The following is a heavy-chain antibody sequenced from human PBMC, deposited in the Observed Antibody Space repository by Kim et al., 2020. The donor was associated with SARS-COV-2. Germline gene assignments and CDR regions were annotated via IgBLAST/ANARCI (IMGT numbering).Heavy chain of an antibody. CDR3: ARDNRYNYGTLDY. D-gene: IGHD5-18*01. CDR1: GFTFSSYA. CDR2: ISYDGSNK. V-gene: IGHV3-30*04. Sequence: GGSLRLSCAASGFTFSSYAMHWVRQAPGKGLEWVAVISYDGSNKYYADSVKGRFTISRDNSENTLYLQMNSLRAEDTAVYYCARDNRYNYGTLDYWGQGT. J-gene: IGHJ4*02.